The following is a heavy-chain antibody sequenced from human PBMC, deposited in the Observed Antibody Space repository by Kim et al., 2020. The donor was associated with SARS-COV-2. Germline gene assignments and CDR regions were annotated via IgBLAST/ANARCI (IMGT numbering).Heavy chain of an antibody. V-gene: IGHV4-39*01. CDR3: ARVECTGGSCYYFDL. D-gene: IGHD2-15*01. Sequence: NPALKGRVAISVDTSKNQFSLQLRSMSAADTAVYYCARVECTGGSCYYFDLWGQGTLVTVSS. J-gene: IGHJ4*02.